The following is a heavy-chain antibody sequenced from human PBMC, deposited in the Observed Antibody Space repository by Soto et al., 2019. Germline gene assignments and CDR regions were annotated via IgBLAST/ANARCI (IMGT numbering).Heavy chain of an antibody. D-gene: IGHD4-17*01. Sequence: GGSLRLSCAASGFTFSGSAMHWVRQASGKGLEWVGRIRSKANSYATAYAASVKGRFTISRDDSKNTAYLQMNSLKTEDTAVYYCTATVVTPTEPTNYYYYGMEVWGQGTTVTVSS. CDR1: GFTFSGSA. CDR3: TATVVTPTEPTNYYYYGMEV. V-gene: IGHV3-73*01. J-gene: IGHJ6*02. CDR2: IRSKANSYAT.